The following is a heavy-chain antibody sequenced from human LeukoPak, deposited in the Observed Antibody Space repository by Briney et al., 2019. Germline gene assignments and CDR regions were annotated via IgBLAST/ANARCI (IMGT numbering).Heavy chain of an antibody. CDR1: GFTFSSYS. V-gene: IGHV3-21*01. D-gene: IGHD2-15*01. Sequence: GGSLRLSCAASGFTFSSYSMNWVRQAPGKGLEWVSSISSSSSYIYYADSVKGRFTISRDNAKNSLYLQMNSLRAEDTAVYYCARGTHRAATYYFDYWGQGTLVTVSS. CDR2: ISSSSSYI. J-gene: IGHJ4*02. CDR3: ARGTHRAATYYFDY.